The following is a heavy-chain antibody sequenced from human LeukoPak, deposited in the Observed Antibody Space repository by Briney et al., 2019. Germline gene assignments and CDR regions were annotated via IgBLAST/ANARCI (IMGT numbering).Heavy chain of an antibody. CDR3: ARGMMEFGTLESGSDAFDI. J-gene: IGHJ3*02. CDR2: INPSGGST. CDR1: GYTFTSYY. V-gene: IGHV1-46*01. D-gene: IGHD3-10*01. Sequence: GASVKVSCKASGYTFTSYYMHWVRQAPGQGLEWMGIINPSGGSTSYAQKFQGRVTMTRDTSTSTVYMELSSLRSEDTAVYYCARGMMEFGTLESGSDAFDIWGQGTMVTVSS.